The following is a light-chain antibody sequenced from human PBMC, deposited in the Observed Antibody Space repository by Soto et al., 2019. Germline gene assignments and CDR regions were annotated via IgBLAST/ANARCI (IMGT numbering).Light chain of an antibody. Sequence: EIVLTQSPGTLSLSPGERATLSCRASQSVSSYLGWYQQKPGQAPRLLIYDASNRATGIPARFSGSGSETDFTLTISSLEPEDFAVYYCQQRRNWPLTFGGGTKVDIK. CDR1: QSVSSY. CDR2: DAS. CDR3: QQRRNWPLT. V-gene: IGKV3-11*01. J-gene: IGKJ4*01.